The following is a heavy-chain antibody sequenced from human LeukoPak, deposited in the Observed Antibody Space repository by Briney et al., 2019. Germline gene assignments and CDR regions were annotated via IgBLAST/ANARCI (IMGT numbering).Heavy chain of an antibody. V-gene: IGHV1-18*01. CDR2: ISAYNGNT. Sequence: ASVKVSCKASGYTFTSYGISWVRQAPGQGLEWMGWISAYNGNTNYAQKLQGRVTMTTDTFTSAAYMELRSLSSDDRAVYYCARGDLRITMIVVVQLPPDYWGQGTLVTVSS. CDR1: GYTFTSYG. J-gene: IGHJ4*02. CDR3: ARGDLRITMIVVVQLPPDY. D-gene: IGHD3-22*01.